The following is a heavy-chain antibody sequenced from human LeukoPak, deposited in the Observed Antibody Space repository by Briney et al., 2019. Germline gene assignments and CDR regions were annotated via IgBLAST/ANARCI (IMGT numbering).Heavy chain of an antibody. Sequence: GGSLRLSCAASGFTFSSYSMNWVRQAPGKGLEWVSYITGSSGNKYYTDSVKGRFAISRDNAKNSLYLQMNSLRDEDTAAYFCAGTGSSFYDFLTGYFDYWGQGTLVTVSS. CDR1: GFTFSSYS. V-gene: IGHV3-48*02. D-gene: IGHD3-9*01. CDR2: ITGSSGNK. J-gene: IGHJ4*02. CDR3: AGTGSSFYDFLTGYFDY.